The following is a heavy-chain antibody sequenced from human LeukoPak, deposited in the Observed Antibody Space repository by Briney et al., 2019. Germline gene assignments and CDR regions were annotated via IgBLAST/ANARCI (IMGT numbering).Heavy chain of an antibody. CDR2: ISSSGSTI. Sequence: GGSLRLSCAAAGFTFSSYEMNWVRQAPGEGLEWVSYISSSGSTIYYADSVKGRFTISRDNSKNTLYLQMSSLRAEDTAVYYCVRIAARLEGFDYWGQGTLVTVSS. CDR1: GFTFSSYE. CDR3: VRIAARLEGFDY. J-gene: IGHJ4*02. V-gene: IGHV3-48*03. D-gene: IGHD6-6*01.